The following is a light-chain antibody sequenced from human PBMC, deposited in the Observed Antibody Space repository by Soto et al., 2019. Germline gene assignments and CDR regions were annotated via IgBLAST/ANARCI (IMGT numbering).Light chain of an antibody. CDR2: DVD. CDR3: AAWDDSLNGYV. V-gene: IGLV2-11*01. CDR1: SSDVGGYNY. Sequence: QSVLTQPRSVSGSPGQSVTISCTGTSSDVGGYNYVSWYQHHPGKAPKLMIYDVDKRPSGVPDRFSGSKSGTSASLAISGLQSEDEADYYCAAWDDSLNGYVFGTGTKVTVL. J-gene: IGLJ1*01.